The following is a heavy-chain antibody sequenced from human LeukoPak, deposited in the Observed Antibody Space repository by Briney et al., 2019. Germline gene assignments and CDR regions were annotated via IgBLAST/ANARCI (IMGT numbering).Heavy chain of an antibody. D-gene: IGHD2-15*01. CDR1: VCTFSSYA. J-gene: IGHJ4*02. Sequence: ASVKVSCKASVCTFSSYAISWVRQAHGQGLEWMGGIIPIFGTANYAQKFQGRVTITADESTSTAYMELSSLRSEDTAVYYCARVDCSGGSCYPDYWGQGTLVTVSS. CDR3: ARVDCSGGSCYPDY. V-gene: IGHV1-69*13. CDR2: IIPIFGTA.